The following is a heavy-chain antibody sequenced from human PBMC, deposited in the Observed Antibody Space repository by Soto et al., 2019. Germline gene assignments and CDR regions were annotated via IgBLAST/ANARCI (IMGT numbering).Heavy chain of an antibody. D-gene: IGHD6-13*01. J-gene: IGHJ4*02. CDR1: GGSISSSSYY. CDR2: IYYSGST. Sequence: SETLSLTCTVSGGSISSSSYYWGWIRQPPGKGLEWIGSIYYSGSTYYNPSLKSRVTISVDTSKNQFSLKLSSVTAAETAVYYCARGIAAAGTQSGEYFDYWGQGPLVTVSS. V-gene: IGHV4-39*07. CDR3: ARGIAAAGTQSGEYFDY.